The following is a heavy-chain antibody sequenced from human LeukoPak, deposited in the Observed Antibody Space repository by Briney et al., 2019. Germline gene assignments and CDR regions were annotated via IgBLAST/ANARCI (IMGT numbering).Heavy chain of an antibody. Sequence: PGGSLRLSCAASGFTFSSYAMGWVRQAPGKGLEWVSAISGSGGSTYYADSVKGRFTISRDNSKNTLYLQMNSLRAEDTAVYYCAKAKYYYGSGSPDCFDYWGQGTLVTVSS. V-gene: IGHV3-23*01. J-gene: IGHJ4*02. CDR1: GFTFSSYA. CDR2: ISGSGGST. CDR3: AKAKYYYGSGSPDCFDY. D-gene: IGHD3-10*01.